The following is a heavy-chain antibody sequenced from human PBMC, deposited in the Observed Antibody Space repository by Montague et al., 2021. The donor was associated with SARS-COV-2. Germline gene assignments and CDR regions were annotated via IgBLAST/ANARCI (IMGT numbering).Heavy chain of an antibody. CDR2: IYYSGST. Sequence: SDILSLTRTVSGGSISSSSYYWGWIRRPPGEGLEWIGSIYYSGSTYYNPSLKSRVTISVDTSKNQFSLKLSSVTAADTAVYYCARVGRQQLVRLSGMDVWGQGTTVTVSS. CDR1: GGSISSSSYY. J-gene: IGHJ6*02. V-gene: IGHV4-39*07. CDR3: ARVGRQQLVRLSGMDV. D-gene: IGHD6-13*01.